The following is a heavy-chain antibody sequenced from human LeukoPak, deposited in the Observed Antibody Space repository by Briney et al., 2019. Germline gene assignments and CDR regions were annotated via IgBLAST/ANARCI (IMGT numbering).Heavy chain of an antibody. J-gene: IGHJ3*02. D-gene: IGHD6-13*01. CDR1: GFTFSSYA. V-gene: IGHV3-30-3*01. Sequence: GGSLRLSCAASGFTFSSYAMHWVRQAPGKGLEWVAVISYDGSNKYYADSVKGRFTISRDNSKNTLYLQMNSLRAEDTAVYYCAREGYSTNDAFDIWGQGTMVTVS. CDR3: AREGYSTNDAFDI. CDR2: ISYDGSNK.